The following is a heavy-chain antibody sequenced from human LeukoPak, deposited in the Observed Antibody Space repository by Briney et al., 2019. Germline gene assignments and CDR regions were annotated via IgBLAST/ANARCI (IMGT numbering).Heavy chain of an antibody. V-gene: IGHV4-59*01. CDR2: INHSGST. CDR3: ARGAVSSTHHKDLDH. J-gene: IGHJ4*02. CDR1: RGLSTDS. D-gene: IGHD2-2*01. Sequence: PSETLSLTCTVSRGLSTDSWSWGRQPPGKGLEWIGYINHSGSTNYNPSLKSRVTISVDTSKNQFSLKVNSVTAADTAMYYCARGAVSSTHHKDLDHWGQGTLVTVSS.